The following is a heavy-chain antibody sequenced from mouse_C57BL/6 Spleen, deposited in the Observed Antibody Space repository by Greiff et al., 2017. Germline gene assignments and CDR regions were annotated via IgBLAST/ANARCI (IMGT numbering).Heavy chain of an antibody. D-gene: IGHD4-1*01. J-gene: IGHJ1*03. V-gene: IGHV1-42*01. CDR1: GYSFTGYY. Sequence: VQLQQSGPELVKPGASVKISCKASGYSFTGYYMNWVKQSPEKSLEWIGEINPSTGGTTYNQKFKAKATLTVDKSSSTAYMQLKSLTSEDSAVYYCARLGPYWYFDVWGTGTTVTVSS. CDR3: ARLGPYWYFDV. CDR2: INPSTGGT.